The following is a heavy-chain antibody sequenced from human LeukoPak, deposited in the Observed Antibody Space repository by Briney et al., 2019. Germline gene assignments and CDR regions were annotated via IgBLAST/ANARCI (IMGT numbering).Heavy chain of an antibody. CDR2: ISSSSSYI. CDR1: GFTFRSYS. J-gene: IGHJ4*02. D-gene: IGHD6-13*01. V-gene: IGHV3-21*01. Sequence: PGGSLSLSCAASGFTFRSYSMNWVRQAPGKGLEWVSSISSSSSYIYYADSVKGRFTISRDNAKNSLYLQMNSLRAEDTAVYYCARDLNAAAGTPGGVYWGQGTLVTVSS. CDR3: ARDLNAAAGTPGGVY.